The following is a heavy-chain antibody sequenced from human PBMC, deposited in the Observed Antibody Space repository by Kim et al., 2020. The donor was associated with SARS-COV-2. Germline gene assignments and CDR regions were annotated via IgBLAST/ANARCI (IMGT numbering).Heavy chain of an antibody. V-gene: IGHV4-30-2*01. J-gene: IGHJ1*01. CDR2: IYHSGST. CDR1: GASISSTYYS. Sequence: SETLSLTCAVSGASISSTYYSWSWIRQPPGKDLEWIGYIYHSGSTYYNPSLKSRVTMSVDRSENQFSLTLTSVTAADTAVYYCASSVSTIARFFQHWGQGPQVTVSS. D-gene: IGHD2-2*01. CDR3: ASSVSTIARFFQH.